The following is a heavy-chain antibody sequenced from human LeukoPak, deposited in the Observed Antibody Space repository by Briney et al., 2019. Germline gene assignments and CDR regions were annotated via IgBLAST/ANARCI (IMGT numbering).Heavy chain of an antibody. J-gene: IGHJ2*01. CDR2: ISHDDSNT. CDR1: EFIFSNYF. V-gene: IGHV3-30*04. CDR3: VRDGPTYWYFDV. Sequence: GGSLRLSCTASEFIFSNYFMHWVRQAPGKGLDWVASISHDDSNTYIADSVRGRFTISRDNSKNILNLQMDSLRVEDTAVYYCVRDGPTYWYFDVWGRGTLVAVSS.